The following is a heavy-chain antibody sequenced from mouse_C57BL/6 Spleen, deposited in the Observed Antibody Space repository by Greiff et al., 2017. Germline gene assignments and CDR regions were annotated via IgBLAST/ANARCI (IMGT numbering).Heavy chain of an antibody. J-gene: IGHJ4*01. V-gene: IGHV1-59*01. Sequence: QVQLQQPGAELVRPGTSVKLSCKASGYTFTSYWMHWVKQRPGQGLEWIGVIDPSDSYTNYNQKFKGKATLTVDTSSSTAYMQLSSLTSEDSAVYYCASLGGYYAMDYWGQGTSVTVSS. CDR2: IDPSDSYT. CDR3: ASLGGYYAMDY. CDR1: GYTFTSYW.